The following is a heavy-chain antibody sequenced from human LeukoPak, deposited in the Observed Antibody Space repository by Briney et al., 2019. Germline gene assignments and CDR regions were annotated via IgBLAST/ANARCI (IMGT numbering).Heavy chain of an antibody. D-gene: IGHD2-15*01. CDR1: VRSINQYY. V-gene: IGHV4-59*08. J-gene: IGHJ6*02. Sequence: PWETLSLTCSVSVRSINQYYWRWLRQPPGKGLEWIGYIYYSGSTDYKPSLNSRVSMSVDTSKNQYSLRLSSLTAADTAVYYCARHTPVALCSGYYYNLDVWGQGTSVTVSS. CDR3: ARHTPVALCSGYYYNLDV. CDR2: IYYSGST.